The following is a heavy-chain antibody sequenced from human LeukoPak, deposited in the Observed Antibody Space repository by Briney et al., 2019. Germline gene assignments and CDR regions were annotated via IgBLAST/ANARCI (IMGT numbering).Heavy chain of an antibody. D-gene: IGHD3-10*02. CDR1: GLTFSSYS. CDR3: AELGITMIGGV. V-gene: IGHV3-48*04. CDR2: ISSSGSTI. J-gene: IGHJ6*04. Sequence: HPGGSLRLSCAASGLTFSSYSMDWVRQAPGKVLEWVSYISSSGSTIYYADSVKGRFTISRDNAKNSLYLQMNSLRAEDTAVYYCAELGITMIGGVWGKGTTVTISS.